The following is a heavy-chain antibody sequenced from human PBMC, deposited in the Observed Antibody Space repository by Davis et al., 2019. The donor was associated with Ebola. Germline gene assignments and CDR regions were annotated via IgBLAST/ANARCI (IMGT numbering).Heavy chain of an antibody. CDR1: GFTFSSYG. D-gene: IGHD2-15*01. Sequence: GGSLRLSCAASGFTFSSYGMHWVRQAPGKGLEWVAVISYDGSNKYYGDSVKGRFTISRDTSKSTVYLQMNNVRVEDTAVYYCAKGYTAIVHDWGQGILVTVSS. J-gene: IGHJ1*01. CDR2: ISYDGSNK. CDR3: AKGYTAIVHD. V-gene: IGHV3-30*18.